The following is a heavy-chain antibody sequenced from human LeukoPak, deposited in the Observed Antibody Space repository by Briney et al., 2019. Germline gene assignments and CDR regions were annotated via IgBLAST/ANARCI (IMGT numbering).Heavy chain of an antibody. J-gene: IGHJ2*01. V-gene: IGHV5-51*01. CDR2: IYPGDSDT. CDR1: GYSFTSYW. D-gene: IGHD6-13*01. CDR3: ARPSGSSTWNWYFDL. Sequence: GESLKISCKGSGYSFTSYWIGWVRQMPGKGLEWMGIIYPGDSDTRYSPSFQGQVTISADKSISTAYLQWSSLKASDTAMYYCARPSGSSTWNWYFDLWGRGTLVTVSS.